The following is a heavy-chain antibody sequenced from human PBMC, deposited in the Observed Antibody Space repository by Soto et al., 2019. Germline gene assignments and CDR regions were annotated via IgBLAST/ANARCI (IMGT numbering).Heavy chain of an antibody. CDR2: IKQGGNEK. V-gene: IGHV3-7*05. Sequence: PGGSLRLSCAASGFTFSSYWMSWVRQAPGKGLEWVANIKQGGNEKFYVESVRGRFTVSRDNAKNSLYLQMNSLRAEDTAVYYCARVASIAAFYWGQGTLVTVSS. D-gene: IGHD6-6*01. CDR3: ARVASIAAFY. J-gene: IGHJ4*02. CDR1: GFTFSSYW.